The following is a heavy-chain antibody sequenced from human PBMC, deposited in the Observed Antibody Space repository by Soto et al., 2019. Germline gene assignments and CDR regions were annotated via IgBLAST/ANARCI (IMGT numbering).Heavy chain of an antibody. Sequence: GGSLRLSCAASGFTFSSYSMNWVRQAPGKGLEWVSSISSSSSYIYYADSVKGRFTISRDNAKNSLYLQMNSLRAEDTAVYYCARDAVIGGATTVYYYYGMDVWGQGTTVTGSS. V-gene: IGHV3-21*01. J-gene: IGHJ6*02. CDR2: ISSSSSYI. D-gene: IGHD1-26*01. CDR1: GFTFSSYS. CDR3: ARDAVIGGATTVYYYYGMDV.